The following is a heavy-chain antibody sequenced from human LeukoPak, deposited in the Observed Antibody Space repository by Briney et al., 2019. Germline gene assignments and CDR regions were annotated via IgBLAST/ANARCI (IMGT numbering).Heavy chain of an antibody. V-gene: IGHV3-53*01. CDR2: IYSGGST. J-gene: IGHJ4*02. D-gene: IGHD3-22*01. Sequence: GGSLRLSCAASGFTFSSYSMNWVRQAPGKGLEWVSVIYSGGSTYYADSVKGRFTISRDNSKNTLYLQMNSLRAEDTAVYYCASTSYYYDSSGYYSGEDYWGQGTLVTVSS. CDR1: GFTFSSYS. CDR3: ASTSYYYDSSGYYSGEDY.